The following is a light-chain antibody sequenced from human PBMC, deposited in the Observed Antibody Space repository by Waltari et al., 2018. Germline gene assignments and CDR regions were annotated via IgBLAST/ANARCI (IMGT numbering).Light chain of an antibody. CDR3: QHYGTSPPYT. CDR2: AAS. J-gene: IGKJ2*01. V-gene: IGKV3-20*01. Sequence: EIVLTQSPGTLSLSPGERATLSCRASQSIRSDYLAWYQQRPGQTPRLLMYAASTRATGTPDRFRGNGFGTDFTLTISGLEPEDFAVYYCQHYGTSPPYTFGQGTKLEIK. CDR1: QSIRSDY.